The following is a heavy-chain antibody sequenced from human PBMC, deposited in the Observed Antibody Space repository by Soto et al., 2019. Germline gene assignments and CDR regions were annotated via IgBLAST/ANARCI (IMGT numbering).Heavy chain of an antibody. V-gene: IGHV3-33*01. CDR3: GGGTTNFQH. CDR1: GFTFSTCV. CDR2: IWYDGSNK. D-gene: IGHD1-7*01. Sequence: QVQLVESGGGVAQPGTSLRLSCAASGFTFSTCVMHWVRQAPGKGLEWVAGIWYDGSNKYYAESVKGRITISRDNSKNMLYLQMSSLRAEDTAVYYCGGGTTNFQHWGQGTLVSVPS. J-gene: IGHJ1*01.